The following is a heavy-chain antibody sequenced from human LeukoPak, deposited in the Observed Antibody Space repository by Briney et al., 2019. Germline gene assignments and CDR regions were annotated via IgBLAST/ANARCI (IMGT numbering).Heavy chain of an antibody. D-gene: IGHD4-17*01. CDR2: IYYSGST. J-gene: IGHJ6*02. V-gene: IGHV4-59*08. CDR3: ARHLYGDYQGYYYGMDV. Sequence: SETLSLTCTVSGGSTSSYYWSWIRQPPGKGLEWIGYIYYSGSTNYNPSLKSRVTISVDTSKNQFSLKLSSVTAADTAVYYCARHLYGDYQGYYYGMDVWGQGTTVTVSS. CDR1: GGSTSSYY.